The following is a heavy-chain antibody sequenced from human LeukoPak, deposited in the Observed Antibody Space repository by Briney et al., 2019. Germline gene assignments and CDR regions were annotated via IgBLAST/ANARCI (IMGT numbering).Heavy chain of an antibody. CDR2: IYSGGST. Sequence: GGSLRLSCAASGFTFSSNYMSWVRQAPGKGLEGVSVIYSGGSTYYADSVKGRFTISRDNSKNTLYLQMNSLRAEDTAVYYCARARHSGYDWDYYYMDVWGKGTTVTVSS. D-gene: IGHD5-12*01. V-gene: IGHV3-53*01. CDR3: ARARHSGYDWDYYYMDV. CDR1: GFTFSSNY. J-gene: IGHJ6*03.